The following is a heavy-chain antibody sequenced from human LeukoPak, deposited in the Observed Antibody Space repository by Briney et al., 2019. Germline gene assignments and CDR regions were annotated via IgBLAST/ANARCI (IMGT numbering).Heavy chain of an antibody. D-gene: IGHD2-15*01. Sequence: GGSLRLSCAASGFTFSSYSMNWVRQAPGKGLEWVSYISSSSSTIYYADSVKGRFTISRVNAKNSLYLQMNSLRAEDTAVYYCASTPNGVAAIYFDDWGQGTLVTVSS. V-gene: IGHV3-48*01. CDR3: ASTPNGVAAIYFDD. CDR1: GFTFSSYS. CDR2: ISSSSSTI. J-gene: IGHJ4*02.